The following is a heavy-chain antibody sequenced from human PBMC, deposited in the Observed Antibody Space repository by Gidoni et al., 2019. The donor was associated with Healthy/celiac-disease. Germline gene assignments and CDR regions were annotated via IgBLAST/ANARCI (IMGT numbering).Heavy chain of an antibody. D-gene: IGHD1-26*01. Sequence: QVQLQESGPGLVKPSETLSLTCTVSGGSISSYYWSWIRQPAGKGLEWIGRIYTSGSTNYNPSLKSRVTMSVDTSKNQFSLKLSSVTAADTAVYYCARDLVLARYNWFDPWGQGTLVTVSS. CDR3: ARDLVLARYNWFDP. CDR2: IYTSGST. CDR1: GGSISSYY. J-gene: IGHJ5*02. V-gene: IGHV4-4*07.